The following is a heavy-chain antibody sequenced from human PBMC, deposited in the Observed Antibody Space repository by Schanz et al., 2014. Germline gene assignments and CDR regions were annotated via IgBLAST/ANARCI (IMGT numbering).Heavy chain of an antibody. Sequence: EVQLVESGGGLVQPGGSLRLSCAASGFSFSSYAMTWVRQAPGKGLEWVIVISGSGGSTYYADSVRGRFTMSRDNSKNTVHLQMRSLRAEDTAVDYCAKGRFGELSAFDIWGQGTMVTVSS. CDR3: AKGRFGELSAFDI. D-gene: IGHD3-10*01. V-gene: IGHV3-23*04. J-gene: IGHJ3*02. CDR1: GFSFSSYA. CDR2: ISGSGGST.